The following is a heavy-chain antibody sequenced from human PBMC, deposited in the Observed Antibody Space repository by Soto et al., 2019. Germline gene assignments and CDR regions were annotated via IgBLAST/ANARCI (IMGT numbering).Heavy chain of an antibody. V-gene: IGHV1-2*04. Sequence: ASVKVSCKASGYTFTGYYMHWVRQAPGQGLEWMGWINPNSGGTNYAQKFQGWVTMTRDTSISTAYMELSRLRSDDTAVYYCVRFRTGTQVGATTRYYYYYGMDVWGQGTTVTVSS. CDR3: VRFRTGTQVGATTRYYYYYGMDV. J-gene: IGHJ6*02. CDR2: INPNSGGT. CDR1: GYTFTGYY. D-gene: IGHD1-26*01.